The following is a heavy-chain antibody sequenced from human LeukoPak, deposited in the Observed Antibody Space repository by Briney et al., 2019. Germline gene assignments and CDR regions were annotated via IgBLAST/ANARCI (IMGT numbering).Heavy chain of an antibody. V-gene: IGHV4-39*07. CDR1: GGSVRSSSYY. CDR3: ARDRGVPRPYYFDQ. J-gene: IGHJ4*02. Sequence: PSETLSLTSTVSGGSVRSSSYYWGCIRQPPGKGLEWIGSVHYNGSTCYNPSLGGRVIMSIDTSKNQFSLKLTSVTAADTAMYYCARDRGVPRPYYFDQWGQGTLVTVSS. D-gene: IGHD3-10*01. CDR2: VHYNGST.